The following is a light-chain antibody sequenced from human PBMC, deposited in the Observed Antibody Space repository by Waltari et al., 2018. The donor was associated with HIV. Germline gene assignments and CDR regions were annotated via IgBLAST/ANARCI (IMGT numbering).Light chain of an antibody. Sequence: QSALTQPRSVSGSPGQSVTISCTGTSSHVGGYNYVSWYQQHPGKAPKLMIYDVSKRPSGVPDRFSGSKSGNTASLTISGLQAEDEADYYCCSYVGSGYVFGTGTKVTVL. J-gene: IGLJ1*01. V-gene: IGLV2-11*01. CDR1: SSHVGGYNY. CDR3: CSYVGSGYV. CDR2: DVS.